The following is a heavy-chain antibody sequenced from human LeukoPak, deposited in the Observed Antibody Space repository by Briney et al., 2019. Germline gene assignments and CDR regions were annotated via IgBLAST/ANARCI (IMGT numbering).Heavy chain of an antibody. CDR3: ATGYGDFRVEGRYFYS. J-gene: IGHJ4*02. CDR2: IYTSGST. D-gene: IGHD4-17*01. Sequence: SQTLSLTCTVSGGSISSGSYYWSWIRQPARKGLEWIGRIYTSGSTNYNPSLRSRVTISIDTSKKHFFLKLKSVTAADTAVYYCATGYGDFRVEGRYFYSWGQGTLVTVSS. CDR1: GGSISSGSYY. V-gene: IGHV4-61*02.